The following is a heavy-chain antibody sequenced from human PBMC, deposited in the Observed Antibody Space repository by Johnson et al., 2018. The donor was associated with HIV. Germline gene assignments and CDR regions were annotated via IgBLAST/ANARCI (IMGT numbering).Heavy chain of an antibody. V-gene: IGHV3-11*04. CDR2: ISSSGTAI. Sequence: QVQLMESGGGLAKPGGSLRLSCAASGFTFSDYYMSWIRQAPGKGLEWISYISSSGTAIYYADSVKGRFTISRDNSKNTLYLQMNSLRAEDTAVYYCARGWAASRTFDIWGQGTMVTVSS. CDR3: ARGWAASRTFDI. J-gene: IGHJ3*02. CDR1: GFTFSDYY. D-gene: IGHD6-13*01.